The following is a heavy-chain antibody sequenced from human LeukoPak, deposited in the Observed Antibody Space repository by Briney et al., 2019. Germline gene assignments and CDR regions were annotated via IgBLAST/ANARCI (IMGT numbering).Heavy chain of an antibody. D-gene: IGHD6-13*01. J-gene: IGHJ3*02. V-gene: IGHV4-34*01. CDR1: GGSFRGYS. CDR2: INHTGST. Sequence: SETLCLSCAVSGGSFRGYSRSGVRQPPGKGLEWVGEINHTGSTNYNPSPKRGVTIAVDTSRNHFSLKQSSVTAAVTAVYYCARPSPDSPKPSIAAAGSVGAFDIWGQGTMVTVSS. CDR3: ARPSPDSPKPSIAAAGSVGAFDI.